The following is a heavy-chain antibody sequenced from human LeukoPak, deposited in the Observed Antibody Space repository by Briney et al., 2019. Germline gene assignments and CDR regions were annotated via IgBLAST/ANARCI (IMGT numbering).Heavy chain of an antibody. V-gene: IGHV3-74*01. J-gene: IGHJ4*02. CDR2: IASDGSST. D-gene: IGHD7-27*01. Sequence: GGSLRLSCAASGFTFSSYWMNWVRQAPGKGLVWVSRIASDGSSTTYADSVKGRFTVSRDDSKNTLYLQMNSLRAEDTAVYYCAKDGGLWVSAHWGDSWGRGTLVTVSS. CDR3: AKDGGLWVSAHWGDS. CDR1: GFTFSSYW.